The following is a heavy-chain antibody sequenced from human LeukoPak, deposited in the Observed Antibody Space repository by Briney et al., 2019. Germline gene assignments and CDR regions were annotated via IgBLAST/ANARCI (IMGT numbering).Heavy chain of an antibody. CDR1: GFTVSSNY. CDR3: ASRSADDYVNTFDI. Sequence: GGSLRLSCAASGFTVSSNYMTWVRQAPGKGLEWVSVIYSGGRTYYADSVKGRFTISRDNSKNTLYLDMNSLRAEDTAVYYCASRSADDYVNTFDIWGQGAMVTVSS. J-gene: IGHJ3*02. V-gene: IGHV3-53*01. D-gene: IGHD4-17*01. CDR2: IYSGGRT.